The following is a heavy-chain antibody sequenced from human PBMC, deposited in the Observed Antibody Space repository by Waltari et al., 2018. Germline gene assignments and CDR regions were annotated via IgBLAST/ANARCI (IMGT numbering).Heavy chain of an antibody. J-gene: IGHJ3*02. CDR3: ARGGLRSGYPGAFDI. Sequence: QVQLQQWGAGLLKPSETLSLTCAVYGGSFSGYYLSWIRQPPGKGLEWIGEINHSGSTNYNPSLKSRVTISVDTSKNQFSLKLSSVTAADTAVYYCARGGLRSGYPGAFDIWGQGTMVTVSS. CDR2: INHSGST. CDR1: GGSFSGYY. V-gene: IGHV4-34*01. D-gene: IGHD3-3*01.